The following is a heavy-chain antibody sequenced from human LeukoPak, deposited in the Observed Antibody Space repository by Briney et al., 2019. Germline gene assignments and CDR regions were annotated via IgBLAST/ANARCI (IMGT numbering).Heavy chain of an antibody. Sequence: GGSLRLSCAASGFTFSSYAMSWVRQAPGKGLEWVSAISGSGGSTYYAGSVKGRFTISRDNSKNTLYLQMNSLRAEDTAVYYCVRVESGSYARYGMDVWGQGTTVTVSS. D-gene: IGHD1-26*01. V-gene: IGHV3-23*01. CDR2: ISGSGGST. J-gene: IGHJ6*02. CDR3: VRVESGSYARYGMDV. CDR1: GFTFSSYA.